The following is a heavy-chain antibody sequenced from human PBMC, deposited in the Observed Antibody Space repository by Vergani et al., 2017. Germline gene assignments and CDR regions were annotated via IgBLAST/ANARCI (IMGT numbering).Heavy chain of an antibody. CDR1: GFTFSNAW. CDR2: IKSKSDSETT. J-gene: IGHJ6*02. V-gene: IGHV3-15*01. Sequence: EVQLVESGGGLVQAGGSLRLSCAASGFTFSNAWMSWVRQAPGKGLEWVGRIKSKSDSETTDYGAPVKGRFTFSRDDSKNLLYLQMNSLKTEDTAVYYCTTGLVGANSYYHYYNMDVWGQGTTVTVSS. CDR3: TTGLVGANSYYHYYNMDV. D-gene: IGHD1-26*01.